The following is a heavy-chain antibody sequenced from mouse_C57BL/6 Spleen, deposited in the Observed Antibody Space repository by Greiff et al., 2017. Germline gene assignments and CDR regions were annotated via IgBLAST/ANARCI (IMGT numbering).Heavy chain of an antibody. CDR1: GYTFTGYC. J-gene: IGHJ2*01. D-gene: IGHD1-1*01. V-gene: IGHV1-9*01. CDR2: IVPGSGST. CDR3: ARNYYGSCYIY. Sequence: VHLQQSVAELMKPGASVKFSCKASGYTFTGYCIEWVKQRPGHGLEWIGGIVPGSGSTNYNEKFKGKATFTADTSSNTAYMQLSSLTTEDSAIYDCARNYYGSCYIYWGQGTTLTVSS.